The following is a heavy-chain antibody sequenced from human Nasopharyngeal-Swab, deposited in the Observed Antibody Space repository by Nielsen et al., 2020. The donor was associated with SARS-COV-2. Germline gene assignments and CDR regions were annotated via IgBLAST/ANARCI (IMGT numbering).Heavy chain of an antibody. CDR1: GFTFGEYA. Sequence: GSLRLSYTASGFTFGEYAMSWLRQAPGKGLEWLGEIKHSGSTNYNPSLRSRVTISVDTSKNQFSLKLSSVTAADTAVYYCASSVWQQPLFYYYYMDVWGKGTTVTVSS. J-gene: IGHJ6*03. D-gene: IGHD6-13*01. V-gene: IGHV4-34*01. CDR3: ASSVWQQPLFYYYYMDV. CDR2: IKHSGST.